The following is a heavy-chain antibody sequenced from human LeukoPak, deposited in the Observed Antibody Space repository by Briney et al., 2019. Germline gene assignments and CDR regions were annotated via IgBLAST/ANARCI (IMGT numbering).Heavy chain of an antibody. CDR1: GFTFSSYW. CDR2: INQDGSEK. V-gene: IGHV3-7*01. Sequence: PGGSLRLSCAASGFTFSSYWMNWVRPAPGKGLEWVANINQDGSEKYYVDSLKGRFTISRDNAKNSLYLQMNSLRAEDTAVYYCARDFRNAGEYWGQGTLVTVSS. D-gene: IGHD1-14*01. J-gene: IGHJ4*02. CDR3: ARDFRNAGEY.